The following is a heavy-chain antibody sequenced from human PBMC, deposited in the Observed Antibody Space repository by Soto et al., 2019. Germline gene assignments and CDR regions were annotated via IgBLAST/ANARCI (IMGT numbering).Heavy chain of an antibody. V-gene: IGHV3-30-3*02. CDR3: AKLSSGWPIDY. CDR2: ISYDGSNK. J-gene: IGHJ4*02. Sequence: GGSLRLSCAASGFTFSSYAMHWVRQAPGKGLEWVAVISYDGSNKYYADSVKGRFTISRDNSKNTLYLQMNSLRAEDTAVYYCAKLSSGWPIDYWGQGTLVTVSS. D-gene: IGHD6-19*01. CDR1: GFTFSSYA.